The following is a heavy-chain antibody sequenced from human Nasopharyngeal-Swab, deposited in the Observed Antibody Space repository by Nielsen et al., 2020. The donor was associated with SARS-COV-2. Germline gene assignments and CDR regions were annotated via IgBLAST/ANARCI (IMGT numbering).Heavy chain of an antibody. CDR2: ISWNSRRI. J-gene: IGHJ6*02. V-gene: IGHV3-9*01. CDR3: AKDITVLTWDGMDV. CDR1: GFTFDDYA. Sequence: SLKISCAASGFTFDDYAMHWVQQVPGKGLEWVSGISWNSRRIGYADSVKGRFTISRDNAKNSLFLQMNSLRAEDTALYYCAKDITVLTWDGMDVWGQGTTVTVSS. D-gene: IGHD1-14*01.